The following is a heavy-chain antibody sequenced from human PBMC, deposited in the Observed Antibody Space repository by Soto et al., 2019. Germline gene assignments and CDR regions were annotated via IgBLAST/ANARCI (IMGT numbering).Heavy chain of an antibody. V-gene: IGHV4-30-4*01. CDR3: ARDGDYYGSGSVYYFDY. J-gene: IGHJ4*02. Sequence: QVQLQESGPGLVKPSQTLSLTCTVSGGSISSGDYYWSWIRQPPGEGLEWIGYIHYSGSAYHNPSRKRRFTISVDTSKNQFSLRLSSVTAADTAVYYCARDGDYYGSGSVYYFDYWGKGTLVTVSS. D-gene: IGHD3-10*01. CDR1: GGSISSGDYY. CDR2: IHYSGSA.